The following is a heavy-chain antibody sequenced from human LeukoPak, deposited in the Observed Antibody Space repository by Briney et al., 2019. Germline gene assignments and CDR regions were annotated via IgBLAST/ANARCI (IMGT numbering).Heavy chain of an antibody. Sequence: GGSLRLSCAASGFTFSSYWMSWVRQAPGKGLEWVANIKQDGSEKYYVDSVKGRFTISRDNAKNSLYLQMNSLRAEDTAVYYCAREGRFLEWLMDFDYWGQGTLVTVSS. CDR2: IKQDGSEK. CDR3: AREGRFLEWLMDFDY. D-gene: IGHD3-3*01. V-gene: IGHV3-7*01. J-gene: IGHJ4*02. CDR1: GFTFSSYW.